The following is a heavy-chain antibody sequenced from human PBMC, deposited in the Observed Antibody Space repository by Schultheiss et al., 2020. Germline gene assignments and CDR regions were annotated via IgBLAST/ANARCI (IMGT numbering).Heavy chain of an antibody. CDR3: ARDSQTVDHYDSSGYLNWFDP. J-gene: IGHJ5*02. CDR2: IWYDGSNK. Sequence: GGSLRLSCAASGFTFSSYAMHWVRQAPGKGLEWVAVIWYDGSNKYYADSVKGRFTISRDNSKNTLYLQMNSLSSEDTAVYYCARDSQTVDHYDSSGYLNWFDPWGKGTLV. V-gene: IGHV3-30*04. CDR1: GFTFSSYA. D-gene: IGHD3-22*01.